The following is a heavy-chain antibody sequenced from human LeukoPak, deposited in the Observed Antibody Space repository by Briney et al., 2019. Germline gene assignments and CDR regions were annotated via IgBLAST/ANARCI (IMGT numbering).Heavy chain of an antibody. CDR3: ARGSVYYFDQ. V-gene: IGHV1-2*02. Sequence: ASVKVSCKASGYTFIGYYIHWVRQAPGQGLEWMGWINTQSGDTKYTKNFQGRVTVTKDTSISTGYMELSRLTSDDTAVYFCARGSVYYFDQWGQGTLLTISS. D-gene: IGHD2-8*01. CDR1: GYTFIGYY. J-gene: IGHJ4*02. CDR2: INTQSGDT.